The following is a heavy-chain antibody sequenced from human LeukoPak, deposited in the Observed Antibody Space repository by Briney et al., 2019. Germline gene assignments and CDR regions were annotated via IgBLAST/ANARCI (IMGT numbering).Heavy chain of an antibody. V-gene: IGHV3-21*01. J-gene: IGHJ4*02. D-gene: IGHD6-13*01. CDR3: AKDEGMAENPFLFAS. CDR2: ISSSSSYI. Sequence: GGSLRLSCAASGFTFSSYSMNWVRQAPGKGLEWVSSISSSSSYIYYADSVKGRFTISRDNAKNSLYLQMNSLRAEDTAVYYCAKDEGMAENPFLFASWAKGTRVTVSS. CDR1: GFTFSSYS.